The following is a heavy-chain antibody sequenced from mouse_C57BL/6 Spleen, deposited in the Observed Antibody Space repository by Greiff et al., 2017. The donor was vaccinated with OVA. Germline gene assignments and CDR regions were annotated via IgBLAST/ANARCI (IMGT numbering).Heavy chain of an antibody. D-gene: IGHD4-1*01. V-gene: IGHV1-64*01. CDR1: GYTFTSYW. CDR3: ARPLWDSAWDY. J-gene: IGHJ2*01. CDR2: IHPNSGST. Sequence: QVQLKQPGAELVKPGASVKLSCKASGYTFTSYWMHWVKQRPGQGLEWIGMIHPNSGSTNYNEKFKSKATLTVDKSSSTAYMQLSSLTSEDSAVYYCARPLWDSAWDYWGQGTTLTVSS.